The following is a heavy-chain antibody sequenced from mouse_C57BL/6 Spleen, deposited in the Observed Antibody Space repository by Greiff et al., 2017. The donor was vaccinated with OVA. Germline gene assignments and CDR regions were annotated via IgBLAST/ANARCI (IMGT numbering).Heavy chain of an antibody. CDR3: ARCRYDYDEDYAMDY. J-gene: IGHJ4*01. CDR1: GYTFTDYN. V-gene: IGHV1-18*01. CDR2: INPNNGGT. Sequence: EVQLQQSGPELVKPGASVKIPCKASGYTFTDYNMDWVKQSHGKSLEWIGDINPNNGGTIYNQKFKGKATLTVDKSSSTAYMELRSLTSEDTAVYYCARCRYDYDEDYAMDYWGQGTSVTVSS. D-gene: IGHD2-4*01.